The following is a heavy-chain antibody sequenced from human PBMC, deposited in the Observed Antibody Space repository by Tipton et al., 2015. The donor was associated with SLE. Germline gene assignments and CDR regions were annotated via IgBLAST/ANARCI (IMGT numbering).Heavy chain of an antibody. J-gene: IGHJ4*02. V-gene: IGHV4-59*08. CDR2: IYYSGST. Sequence: LRLSCTVSGGSISSHYWSWIRQPPGKGLEWIGYIYYSGSTYYNPSLKSRVTISVDTSKNQFSLKLSSVTAADTAVYYCARYGPGVTHFDYWGQGTLVTVSS. CDR3: ARYGPGVTHFDY. CDR1: GGSISSHY. D-gene: IGHD2-21*02.